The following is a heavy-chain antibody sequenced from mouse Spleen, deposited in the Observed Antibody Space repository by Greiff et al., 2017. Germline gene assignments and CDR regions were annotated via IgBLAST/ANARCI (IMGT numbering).Heavy chain of an antibody. CDR2: ISSGGGNT. Sequence: DVMLVESGGGLVKLGGSLKLSCAASGFTFSSYAMSWVRQTPEKRLEWVATISSGGGNTYYPDSVKGRFTISRDNAKNTLYLQMSSLKSEDTAMYYCARHGDYDGGPSWFAYWGQGTLVTVSA. CDR3: ARHGDYDGGPSWFAY. J-gene: IGHJ3*01. CDR1: GFTFSSYA. D-gene: IGHD2-4*01. V-gene: IGHV5-9*01.